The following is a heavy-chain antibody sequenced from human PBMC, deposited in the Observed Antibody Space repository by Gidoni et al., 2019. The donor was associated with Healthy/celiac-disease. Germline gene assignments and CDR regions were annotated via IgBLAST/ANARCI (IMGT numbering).Heavy chain of an antibody. D-gene: IGHD1-26*01. V-gene: IGHV3-33*01. CDR2: IWYDGSNK. CDR1: GFTFSSYG. J-gene: IGHJ4*02. CDR3: ARDLAPTSAIVGATGAFDY. Sequence: QVQLVESGGGVVQPGRSLRLSCAASGFTFSSYGMHWVRQAPGKGLGWVAVIWYDGSNKYYADSVKGRFTISRDNSKNTLYLQMNSLRAEDTAVYYCARDLAPTSAIVGATGAFDYWGQGTLVTVSS.